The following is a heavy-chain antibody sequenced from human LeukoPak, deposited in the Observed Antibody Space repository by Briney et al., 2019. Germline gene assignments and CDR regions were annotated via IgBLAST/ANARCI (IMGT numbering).Heavy chain of an antibody. CDR3: ARHLSYGSGSYWFDP. V-gene: IGHV4-59*01. D-gene: IGHD3-10*01. Sequence: SETLSLTCAVSGDSISNYYWSWIRQPPGKGLEWIGYIYYSGSTNYNPSLKSRVTISVDTSKNQFSLKLSSVTAADTAVYYCARHLSYGSGSYWFDPWGQGNLVTVSS. CDR2: IYYSGST. CDR1: GDSISNYY. J-gene: IGHJ5*02.